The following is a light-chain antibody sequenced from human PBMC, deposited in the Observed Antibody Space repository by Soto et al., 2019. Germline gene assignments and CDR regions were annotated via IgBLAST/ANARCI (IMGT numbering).Light chain of an antibody. CDR2: DVS. CDR1: SSDVGAYDY. V-gene: IGLV2-14*01. J-gene: IGLJ2*01. Sequence: QSALPQPASVSGSPGQSIAISCTGTSSDVGAYDYVSWYQQHPGEAPKVKIYDVSHRPSGVSERFSGSKSGHTSSMTISGLQAEYDADYYCSSYAKSGAVVFGGGTKLTVL. CDR3: SSYAKSGAVV.